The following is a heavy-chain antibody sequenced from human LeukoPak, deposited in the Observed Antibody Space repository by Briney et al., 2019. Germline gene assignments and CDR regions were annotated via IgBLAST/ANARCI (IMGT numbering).Heavy chain of an antibody. CDR3: ARQTRNWFDP. J-gene: IGHJ5*02. CDR1: GGSISSYY. CDR2: IYYSGST. Sequence: SETLSLTCTVSGGSISSYYWSWIRQPPGKGLEWIGYIYYSGSTNYNPPLKNRVTISVDTSKNQSSLKLRSVPAADTAVYYCARQTRNWFDPWGQGTLVTVSS. V-gene: IGHV4-59*08.